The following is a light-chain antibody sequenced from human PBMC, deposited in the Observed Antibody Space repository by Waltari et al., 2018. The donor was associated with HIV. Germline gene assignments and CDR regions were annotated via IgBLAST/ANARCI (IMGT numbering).Light chain of an antibody. V-gene: IGLV2-23*02. CDR1: SSDVGGYNY. CDR3: CSYAGSSTLV. J-gene: IGLJ2*01. Sequence: QSALTQPASVSGSPGQSITISCTGTSSDVGGYNYVSWYQQHPGKAPKLMIYDVSKRPSGVSDRVPGSSSGNTASVTISGLQAEDEADYYCCSYAGSSTLVFGGGTKLTVL. CDR2: DVS.